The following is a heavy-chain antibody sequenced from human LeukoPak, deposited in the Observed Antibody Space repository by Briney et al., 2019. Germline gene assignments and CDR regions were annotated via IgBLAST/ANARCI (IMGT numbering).Heavy chain of an antibody. CDR2: IYHSGST. Sequence: PSETLTLTCAVSGYSISSGYYWGWIRQPPGKGLEWVGSIYHSGSTYYNPSLKSRDTITVDTSTNQFSLKLSSVTAADTAVYYCASPGYDSSAAGAVDAFDIWGQGTMVTVSS. J-gene: IGHJ3*02. D-gene: IGHD3-22*01. V-gene: IGHV4-38-2*01. CDR3: ASPGYDSSAAGAVDAFDI. CDR1: GYSISSGYY.